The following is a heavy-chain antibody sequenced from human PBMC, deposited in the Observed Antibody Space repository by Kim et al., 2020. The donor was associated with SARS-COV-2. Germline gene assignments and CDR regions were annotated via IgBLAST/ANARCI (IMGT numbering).Heavy chain of an antibody. CDR2: INHSGST. Sequence: SETLSLTCAVYGGSFSGYYWSWIRQPPGKGLEWIGEINHSGSTNYNPSPKSRGTISIDTSNNQFSLKLSSVTAADTAVYYCAIDSSSWYYFDYWGQGTLVTVSS. CDR1: GGSFSGYY. V-gene: IGHV4-34*01. D-gene: IGHD6-13*01. J-gene: IGHJ4*02. CDR3: AIDSSSWYYFDY.